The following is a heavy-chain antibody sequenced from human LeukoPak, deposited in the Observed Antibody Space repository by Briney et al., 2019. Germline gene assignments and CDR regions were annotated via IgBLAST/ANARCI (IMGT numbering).Heavy chain of an antibody. Sequence: PSETLSLTCTVSGGSISSDNYYGNWIRQPAGKGLEWMGRIYTSGSTNYNPSLKTRVTISIDTSKNQFSLKLTSVTAADTAVYYCLLRRDGYTHFDCWGQGTLVTVSS. CDR3: LLRRDGYTHFDC. J-gene: IGHJ4*02. V-gene: IGHV4-61*02. D-gene: IGHD5-24*01. CDR2: IYTSGST. CDR1: GGSISSDNYY.